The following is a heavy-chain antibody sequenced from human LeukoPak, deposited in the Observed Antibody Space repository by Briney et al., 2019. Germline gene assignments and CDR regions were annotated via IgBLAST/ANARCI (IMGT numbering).Heavy chain of an antibody. Sequence: SETLSLTCTVSGGSISRYYWSWIRRPPGKGLEWIGYIDDSGNTNYNPSLKSQVTISVDKSKNQFSLKLSFVAAADTAMYYCARSDYHNSGSHTVFDAFDIWGQGTRVTVSS. D-gene: IGHD3-10*01. CDR1: GGSISRYY. J-gene: IGHJ3*02. CDR3: ARSDYHNSGSHTVFDAFDI. V-gene: IGHV4-59*01. CDR2: IDDSGNT.